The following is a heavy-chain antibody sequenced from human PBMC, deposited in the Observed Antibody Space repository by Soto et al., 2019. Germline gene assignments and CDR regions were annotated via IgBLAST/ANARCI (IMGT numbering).Heavy chain of an antibody. V-gene: IGHV3-15*07. Sequence: EVQLVESGGGLVKPGGSLRLSCAASGFTFSNVWMNWVRQAPGKGREWVGRIKSKTDGGTTDYAAPVKGRFTISRDDSKNTLYLQMNSLKTEDTAVYYYTPLALKYSSGWYEFSDWGQGTLVTVSS. J-gene: IGHJ4*02. CDR3: TPLALKYSSGWYEFSD. CDR2: IKSKTDGGTT. D-gene: IGHD6-19*01. CDR1: GFTFSNVW.